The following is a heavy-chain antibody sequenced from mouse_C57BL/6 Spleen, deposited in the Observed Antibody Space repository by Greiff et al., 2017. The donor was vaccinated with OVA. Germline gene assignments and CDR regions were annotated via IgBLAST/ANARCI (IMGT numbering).Heavy chain of an antibody. J-gene: IGHJ2*01. D-gene: IGHD2-13*01. Sequence: VQLMESGAELVKPGASVKLSCTASGFNFTGYYMHWVKQRTERGLEWIGRIDPDDGGTKYDAKFKSKATLTVDKTSSTAYMQLSSLTSEDSAVYYSARELTEYFDYWGQGTTLTVSS. CDR2: IDPDDGGT. V-gene: IGHV1-72*01. CDR3: ARELTEYFDY. CDR1: GFNFTGYY.